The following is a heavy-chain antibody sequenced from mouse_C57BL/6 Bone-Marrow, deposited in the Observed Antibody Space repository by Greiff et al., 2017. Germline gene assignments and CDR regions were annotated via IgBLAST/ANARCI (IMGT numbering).Heavy chain of an antibody. D-gene: IGHD2-10*02. CDR3: ARERGYGNWYFDV. CDR1: GYAFTNYL. Sequence: QVQLLQSGAELVRPGTSVKVSCTASGYAFTNYLIEWVKQRPGQGLEWVGVINPGSGGTNYTETFQGKATLSADKSSRTAYMQLRSMSSEAAAVYICARERGYGNWYFDVWGTGTTVTVSS. CDR2: INPGSGGT. V-gene: IGHV1-54*01. J-gene: IGHJ1*03.